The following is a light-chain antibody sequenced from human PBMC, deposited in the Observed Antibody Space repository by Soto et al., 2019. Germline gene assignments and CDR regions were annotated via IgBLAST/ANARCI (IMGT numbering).Light chain of an antibody. CDR2: GAT. Sequence: EIVLTQSPGTLSLSPGERATLSCRASQSVSSSYLAWYQQKPGQAPRLLIFGATTRATSIPARFTGSRSGTEFTLTISSLQSEDFAVYYCQQYNTWPRTFGQGTKVDIK. V-gene: IGKV3-15*01. CDR3: QQYNTWPRT. CDR1: QSVSSSY. J-gene: IGKJ1*01.